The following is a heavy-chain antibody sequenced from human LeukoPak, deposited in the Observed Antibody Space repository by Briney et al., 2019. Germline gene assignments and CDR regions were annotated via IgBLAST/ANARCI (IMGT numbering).Heavy chain of an antibody. V-gene: IGHV4-61*02. D-gene: IGHD3-16*01. Sequence: SETLSLTCTVPGGSISSGSYYWSWIRQPAGKGLEWLGRIYTSGRTNYNPSGKCRVTISVDTSKSQYSLMLSSVTAADTAVYYCARDWGLFEFRGIRGVNWGQGTLVTVSS. CDR3: ARDWGLFEFRGIRGVN. J-gene: IGHJ4*02. CDR2: IYTSGRT. CDR1: GGSISSGSYY.